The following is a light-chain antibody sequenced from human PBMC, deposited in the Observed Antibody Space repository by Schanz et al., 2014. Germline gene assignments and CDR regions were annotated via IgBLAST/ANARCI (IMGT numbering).Light chain of an antibody. CDR1: SSDVGGYNY. V-gene: IGLV2-14*01. CDR3: SSYTRSSTDV. Sequence: QSALTQPPSVSGSPGQSVTISCTGTSSDVGGYNYVSWYQQHPGKAPKLMIYDVNYRPSGVSYRFSGSKSGNTASLTISGLQAEDEADYYCSSYTRSSTDVFGTGTKLTVL. CDR2: DVN. J-gene: IGLJ1*01.